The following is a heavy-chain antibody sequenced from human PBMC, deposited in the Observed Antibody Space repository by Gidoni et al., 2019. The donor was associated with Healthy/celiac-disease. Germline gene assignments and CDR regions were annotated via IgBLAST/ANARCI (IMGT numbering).Heavy chain of an antibody. CDR3: TTDPSLPLDLV. J-gene: IGHJ6*02. Sequence: EVQLVESGGGLVKPGGSLRLSCAASGFTFSNAWMNWVRQAPGKGLEWVGRIKSKTEGGTTDYAAPVKGRFTISRDDSKNTLYLQMNSLKTEDTAVYYCTTDPSLPLDLVWGQGTTVTVSS. CDR1: GFTFSNAW. V-gene: IGHV3-15*07. CDR2: IKSKTEGGTT. D-gene: IGHD1-1*01.